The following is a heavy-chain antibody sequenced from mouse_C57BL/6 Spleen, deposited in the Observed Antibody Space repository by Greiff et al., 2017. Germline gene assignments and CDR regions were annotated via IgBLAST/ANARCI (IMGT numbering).Heavy chain of an antibody. CDR2: ISDGGSYT. CDR1: GFTFSSYA. CDR3: ARDPGGYDYDGVSAMDY. D-gene: IGHD2-4*01. Sequence: EVKVVESGGGLVKPGGSLKLSCAASGFTFSSYAMSWVRQTPEKRLEWVATISDGGSYTYYPDNVKGRFTISRDNAKNNLYLQMSHLKSEDTAMYYCARDPGGYDYDGVSAMDYWGQGTSVTVSS. V-gene: IGHV5-4*01. J-gene: IGHJ4*01.